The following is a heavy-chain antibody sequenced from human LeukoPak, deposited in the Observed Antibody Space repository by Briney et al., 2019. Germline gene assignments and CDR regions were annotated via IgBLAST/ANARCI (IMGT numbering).Heavy chain of an antibody. CDR2: INSDGTST. J-gene: IGHJ3*02. V-gene: IGHV3-74*01. Sequence: GGSLRLSCAVSGFTFSSYWMHWVRQAPGKGLVWVSRINSDGTSTNYADSVKGRSTISRDNAKNTLYLQMNSLRAEDTAVYYCARELRIRSASGAFDIWGQGTMVTVSS. D-gene: IGHD4-17*01. CDR1: GFTFSSYW. CDR3: ARELRIRSASGAFDI.